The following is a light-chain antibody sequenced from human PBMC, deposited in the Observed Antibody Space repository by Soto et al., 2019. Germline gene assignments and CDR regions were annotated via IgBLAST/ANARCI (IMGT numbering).Light chain of an antibody. CDR3: QQYGSLPPSWT. CDR1: QSVSSSY. CDR2: GAS. V-gene: IGKV3-20*01. J-gene: IGKJ1*01. Sequence: ESVLTQSPGTLSLSPGERATLSCRASQSVSSSYLAWYQQKPGQAPRLLIYGASSRATGIPDRFSGSGSGTDFTLTISRLEPEDFAVYYCQQYGSLPPSWTFGQGTKAEIK.